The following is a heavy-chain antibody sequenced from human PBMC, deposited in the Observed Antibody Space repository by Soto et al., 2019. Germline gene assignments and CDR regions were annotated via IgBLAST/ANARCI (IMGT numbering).Heavy chain of an antibody. CDR3: ARVKRDPVAIFGAVIPELDS. D-gene: IGHD3-3*01. CDR1: GFTFSNFW. V-gene: IGHV3-74*01. Sequence: GASLRLSCAASGFTFSNFWMHWVRQAPGKGLVWVSRIDSNGGTTTYADSVKGRFTISRDNAKNTLYLQMSSLRAEDTVLYFCARVKRDPVAIFGAVIPELDSWGQGT. CDR2: IDSNGGTT. J-gene: IGHJ4*02.